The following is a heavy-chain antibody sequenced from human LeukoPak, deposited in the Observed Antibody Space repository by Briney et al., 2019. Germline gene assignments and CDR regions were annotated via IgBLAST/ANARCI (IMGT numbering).Heavy chain of an antibody. V-gene: IGHV4-59*01. CDR3: GRHANGDSSAAFDL. D-gene: IGHD2-8*01. J-gene: IGHJ3*01. CDR2: IYYNGNT. Sequence: SETLSLTCSVSDGSINSYYWNWIRRPPGKGLEWIGYIYYNGNTNYSPSLKSRVTMSVDTSKNLFSLKVSSVTAADTAVYYCGRHANGDSSAAFDLWGQGTMVFVSS. CDR1: DGSINSYY.